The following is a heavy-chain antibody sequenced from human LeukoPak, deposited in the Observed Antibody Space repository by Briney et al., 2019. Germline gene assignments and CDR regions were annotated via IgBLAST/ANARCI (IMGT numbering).Heavy chain of an antibody. J-gene: IGHJ4*02. D-gene: IGHD4-23*01. CDR2: VSSGGTT. CDR3: ATRQTTVDYYDC. CDR1: GFTFSTYA. Sequence: GGSLRLSCVGSGFTFSTYAMNWARQAPGKGLEWVSAVSSGGTTYYADSVKGRFSISRDNSKNTVYLQMNSLRAEDTAVYYCATRQTTVDYYDCWGQGTLVTVSS. V-gene: IGHV3-23*01.